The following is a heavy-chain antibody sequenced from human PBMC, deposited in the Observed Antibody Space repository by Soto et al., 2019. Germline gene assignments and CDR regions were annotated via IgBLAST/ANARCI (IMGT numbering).Heavy chain of an antibody. D-gene: IGHD1-1*01. J-gene: IGHJ4*02. Sequence: QVQLVQSGGEVKKPGASVKVSCQASGYIFTTYGISWVRQAPGQGLEWLGWIRPDSGDTDYAQKFHDRVTMTRDTSTSTVYMELRSLTYDDTALYYCARDRSTPDYWGQGTLVTVSS. CDR2: IRPDSGDT. CDR1: GYIFTTYG. CDR3: ARDRSTPDY. V-gene: IGHV1-18*01.